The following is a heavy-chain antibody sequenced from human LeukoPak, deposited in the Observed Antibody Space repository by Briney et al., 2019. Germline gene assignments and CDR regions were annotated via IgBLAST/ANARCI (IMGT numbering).Heavy chain of an antibody. CDR1: GFTFSSYA. CDR3: AKEGSSWYEGYFDY. J-gene: IGHJ4*02. V-gene: IGHV3-30*04. Sequence: PGGSLRLSCAAPGFTFSSYAMHWVRQAPGKGLEWVAVISYDGSNKYYADSVKGRFTISRDNSKNTLYLQMNSLRAEDTAVYYCAKEGSSWYEGYFDYWGQGTLVTVSS. CDR2: ISYDGSNK. D-gene: IGHD6-13*01.